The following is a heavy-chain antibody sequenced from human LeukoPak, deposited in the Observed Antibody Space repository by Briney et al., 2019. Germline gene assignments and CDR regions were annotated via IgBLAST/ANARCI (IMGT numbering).Heavy chain of an antibody. D-gene: IGHD3-22*01. V-gene: IGHV3-23*01. CDR2: ISGSGGST. CDR3: AKPYYDSSGYSGTRGPTDY. CDR1: GFTFSSYG. J-gene: IGHJ4*02. Sequence: PGGSLRLSCAASGFTFSSYGMSWVRQAPGKGLEWVSAISGSGGSTYYADSVKGRFTISRDNSKNTLYLQMNSLRAEDTAVYYCAKPYYDSSGYSGTRGPTDYWGQGTLVTVSS.